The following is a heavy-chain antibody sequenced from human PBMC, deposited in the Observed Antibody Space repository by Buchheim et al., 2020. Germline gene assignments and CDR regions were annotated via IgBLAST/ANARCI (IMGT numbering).Heavy chain of an antibody. Sequence: QVQLVESGGGVVQPGWSLRLSCAASGFTFSSYGMHWVRQAPGKGLEWVAVISFDGSDKYYADSVKGRFTISRDNSKNTLYLQMNSLRAEDTAVYYCAKGYCSGTSCQIGYWGQGTL. D-gene: IGHD2-2*01. CDR3: AKGYCSGTSCQIGY. V-gene: IGHV3-30*18. CDR1: GFTFSSYG. CDR2: ISFDGSDK. J-gene: IGHJ4*02.